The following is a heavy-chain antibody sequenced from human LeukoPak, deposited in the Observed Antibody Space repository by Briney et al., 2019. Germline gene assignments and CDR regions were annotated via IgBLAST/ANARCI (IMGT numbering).Heavy chain of an antibody. CDR1: GFTFSSYW. D-gene: IGHD3-10*01. CDR3: ARSYYYGSGSYNFDY. CDR2: IKQDGSEK. V-gene: IGHV3-7*01. Sequence: PGGSLRLSCAASGFTFSSYWMSWVRQAPGKGLEWVANIKQDGSEKYYVDSVKGRFTISRDNAKNSLYLQMNSLRAEDTAVYYCARSYYYGSGSYNFDYWGQGTLVTVSS. J-gene: IGHJ4*02.